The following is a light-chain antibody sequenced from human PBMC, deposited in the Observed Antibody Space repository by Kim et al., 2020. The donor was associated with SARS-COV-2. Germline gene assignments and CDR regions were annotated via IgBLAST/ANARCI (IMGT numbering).Light chain of an antibody. CDR3: QQHSSWVPALT. V-gene: IGKV3-11*01. CDR1: HSFDSK. J-gene: IGKJ4*01. Sequence: PGDGAALYRRASHSFDSKLAWYQQTPGQAPRRLSYDAANRATGIPTRFSGSGSGTDFTLTLSSLEDEDFAMYYCQQHSSWVPALTFGGGTQVDIK. CDR2: DAA.